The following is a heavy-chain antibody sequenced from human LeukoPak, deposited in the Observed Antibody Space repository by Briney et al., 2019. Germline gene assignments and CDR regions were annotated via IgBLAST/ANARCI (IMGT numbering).Heavy chain of an antibody. Sequence: PSETLSLTCAVYGGSFSDYYWSWIRQPPGKGLEWIGYIYYSGSTYYNPSLKSRVTISVDTSKNQFSLKLSSVTAADTAVYYCARADYDYSPLADYYMDVWGKGTTVTVSS. CDR2: IYYSGST. J-gene: IGHJ6*03. D-gene: IGHD4-11*01. CDR1: GGSFSDYY. V-gene: IGHV4-30-4*08. CDR3: ARADYDYSPLADYYMDV.